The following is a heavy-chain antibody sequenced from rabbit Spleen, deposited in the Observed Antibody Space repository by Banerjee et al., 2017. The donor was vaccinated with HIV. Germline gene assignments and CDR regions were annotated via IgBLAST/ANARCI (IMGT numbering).Heavy chain of an antibody. Sequence: QSLEESGGGLVQPEGSLALTCKASGFSFSSRYYMCWVRQAPGKGLEWIGYIDPIFHVTTYASWVNGRFSISRENTQNTVSLQMNSLTAADTATYFCVREVAARFNLWGPGTLVTVS. D-gene: IGHD4-1*01. CDR3: VREVAARFNL. CDR2: IDPIFHVTT. J-gene: IGHJ4*01. V-gene: IGHV1S40*01. CDR1: GFSFSSRYY.